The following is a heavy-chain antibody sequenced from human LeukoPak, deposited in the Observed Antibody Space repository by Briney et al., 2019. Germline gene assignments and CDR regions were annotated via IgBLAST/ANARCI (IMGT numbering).Heavy chain of an antibody. CDR1: GYSFTNYW. J-gene: IGHJ4*02. V-gene: IGHV5-51*01. D-gene: IGHD1-26*01. CDR2: IYPGGSDT. CDR3: ARHHSGSYLDF. Sequence: GESLKISCRGSGYSFTNYWIGWVRQMPGKGLEWMGIIYPGGSDTRYSPSFQGQVTISADKSFSTAYLQWSSLKASDTAMYYCARHHSGSYLDFRGQGTLVSVSS.